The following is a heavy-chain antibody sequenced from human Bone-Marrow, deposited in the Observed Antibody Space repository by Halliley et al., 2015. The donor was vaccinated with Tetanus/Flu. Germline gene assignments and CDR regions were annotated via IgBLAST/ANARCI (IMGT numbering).Heavy chain of an antibody. Sequence: IFFTGDPYYNPSLKNRISMSVDTSKNQFSLKLSSVTAADTAVYYCARDYFGSGSYRYYFDNWGQGTLVTVSS. V-gene: IGHV4-31*02. CDR3: ARDYFGSGSYRYYFDN. CDR2: IFFTGDP. J-gene: IGHJ4*02. D-gene: IGHD3-10*01.